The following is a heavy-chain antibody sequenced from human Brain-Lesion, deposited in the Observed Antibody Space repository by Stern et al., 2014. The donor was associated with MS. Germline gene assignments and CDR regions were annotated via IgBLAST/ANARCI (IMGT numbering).Heavy chain of an antibody. CDR3: AGEEDIRYCSGGSCTGNWFDP. Sequence: QLVESGPGLVKPSETLSLTCTVAGGSVSSTSYAWAWIRQPPGKGLEWIGTIYYSGNTYYSPSLKSRLTISLDTSNNQFSRQLRSVTAADTAVYYCAGEEDIRYCSGGSCTGNWFDPWGQGTLVTVSS. D-gene: IGHD2-15*01. CDR2: IYYSGNT. CDR1: GGSVSSTSYA. J-gene: IGHJ5*02. V-gene: IGHV4-39*01.